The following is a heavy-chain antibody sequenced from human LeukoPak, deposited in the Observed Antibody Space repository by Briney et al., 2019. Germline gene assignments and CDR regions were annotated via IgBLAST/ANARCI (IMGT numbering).Heavy chain of an antibody. CDR3: ARKDQRSALKY. Sequence: GGSLRLSCAASGFTFSSYAMHWVRQAPGKGLEWVAVISYDGSNKYYADSVKGRFTISRDNSKNTLYLQMNSLRAEDTAVYYCARKDQRSALKYWGQGTLVTVSS. J-gene: IGHJ4*02. CDR1: GFTFSSYA. CDR2: ISYDGSNK. V-gene: IGHV3-30-3*01. D-gene: IGHD2-2*01.